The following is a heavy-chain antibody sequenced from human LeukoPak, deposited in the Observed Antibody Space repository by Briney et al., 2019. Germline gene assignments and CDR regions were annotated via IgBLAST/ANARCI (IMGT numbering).Heavy chain of an antibody. CDR1: GGSINSHNYY. CDR3: ARRSSSWDCFDY. CDR2: IYYSGST. D-gene: IGHD6-13*01. V-gene: IGHV4-39*01. Sequence: SETLFLTCTVSGGSINSHNYYWGWIRQPPGKGLEWTGSIYYSGSTYYNPSLESRVTISVDTSKNQFSLKLSSVTAADTAMYYCARRSSSWDCFDYWGQGTLVTVSS. J-gene: IGHJ4*02.